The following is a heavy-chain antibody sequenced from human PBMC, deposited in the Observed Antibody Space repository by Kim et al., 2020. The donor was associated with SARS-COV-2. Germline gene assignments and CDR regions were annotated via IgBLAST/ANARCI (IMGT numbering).Heavy chain of an antibody. J-gene: IGHJ5*02. CDR3: ARGGWNYPRVVPSRTFDP. V-gene: IGHV4-34*01. Sequence: SETLSLTCAVYGGSFSGYYWSWIRQPPGKGLEWIGEINHSGSTNYNPSLKSRVTISVDTSKNQFSLKLSSVTAADTAVYYCARGGWNYPRVVPSRTFDPWGQGTLVTVSS. D-gene: IGHD1-7*01. CDR1: GGSFSGYY. CDR2: INHSGST.